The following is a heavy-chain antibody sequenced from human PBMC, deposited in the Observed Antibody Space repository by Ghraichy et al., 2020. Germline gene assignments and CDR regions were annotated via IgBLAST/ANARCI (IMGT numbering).Heavy chain of an antibody. CDR3: ARDRKAVLPATIGTGLDY. V-gene: IGHV3-30*04. Sequence: LRLSCSASGFTFSSHAMHWVRQAPGKGLEWVAVISYDGRDEYDADSVKGRFTISRDNSKETLHLQMNSLRFEDTAVYFCARDRKAVLPATIGTGLDYWGQGTLVTVSS. CDR1: GFTFSSHA. CDR2: ISYDGRDE. J-gene: IGHJ4*02. D-gene: IGHD4-11*01.